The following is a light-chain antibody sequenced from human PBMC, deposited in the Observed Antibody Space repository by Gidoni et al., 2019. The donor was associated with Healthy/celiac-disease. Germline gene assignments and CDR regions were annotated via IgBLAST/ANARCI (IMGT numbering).Light chain of an antibody. CDR2: GAS. CDR3: QQDKNWPTWT. J-gene: IGKJ1*01. Sequence: EIVRRQGTATLAGSPGERATLSGRASQSVSSTLAWYQQKPGQAPRLLIYGASTRATGIPARCSGSVSVTEFTLSVSSLQSEDFAGYGCQQDKNWPTWTFGQGTKVEIK. CDR1: QSVSST. V-gene: IGKV3-15*01.